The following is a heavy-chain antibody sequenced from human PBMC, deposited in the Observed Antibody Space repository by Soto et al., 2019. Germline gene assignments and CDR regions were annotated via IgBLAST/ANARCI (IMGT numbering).Heavy chain of an antibody. CDR1: GGTFSSYA. V-gene: IGHV1-69*01. Sequence: QVQLVQFGAEVKKPGSSVTVSCKASGGTFSSYAISWVRQALGQGLEWMGGIIPIFGTANYAQKFQGRVTITADESTSTAYMELSSLRSEDTALYYCARGRRRGYSYRNNDYYYYGMDVWGQGTTVTVSS. D-gene: IGHD5-18*01. CDR3: ARGRRRGYSYRNNDYYYYGMDV. CDR2: IIPIFGTA. J-gene: IGHJ6*02.